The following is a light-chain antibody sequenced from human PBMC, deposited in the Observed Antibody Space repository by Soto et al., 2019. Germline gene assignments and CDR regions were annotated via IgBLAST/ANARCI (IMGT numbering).Light chain of an antibody. Sequence: DIVMTQSPDSLAVSLGERATINCKSSQSVLYSSNNKNYLAWYQQKPGQPPKLLIYWASTRESGVPDRLSGSGSGTDFTLTISSLQAEDVAVYYSQQYYSTPPTFGGGTKVDIK. J-gene: IGKJ4*01. V-gene: IGKV4-1*01. CDR2: WAS. CDR1: QSVLYSSNNKNY. CDR3: QQYYSTPPT.